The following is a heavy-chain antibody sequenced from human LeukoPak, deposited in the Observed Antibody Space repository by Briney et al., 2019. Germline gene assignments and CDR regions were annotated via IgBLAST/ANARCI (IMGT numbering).Heavy chain of an antibody. CDR2: ISGDGSST. CDR1: GFSFSNSW. D-gene: IGHD2-2*02. V-gene: IGHV3-74*01. Sequence: GGSLRLSCAASGFSFSNSWMHWVRQAPGKGLVCVSRISGDGSSTSYADSVKGRLTVSRDNAKNTLYLQMNSLRAEDTAVYYCAKGLSINWFDPWGQGTLVTVSS. CDR3: AKGLSINWFDP. J-gene: IGHJ5*02.